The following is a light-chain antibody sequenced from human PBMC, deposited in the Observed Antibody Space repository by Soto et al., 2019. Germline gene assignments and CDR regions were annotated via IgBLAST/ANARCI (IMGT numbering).Light chain of an antibody. Sequence: EIVMTQSPATLSVSPGEGATLSCRASQSFSSDLAWYQQKPGQAPRLLIYGASTRATGIPARFSGSGSGTEFTLTISSLQSEDFAVYYCQQYNNWPPWTFGQGTKVEIK. CDR3: QQYNNWPPWT. J-gene: IGKJ1*01. CDR2: GAS. V-gene: IGKV3-15*01. CDR1: QSFSSD.